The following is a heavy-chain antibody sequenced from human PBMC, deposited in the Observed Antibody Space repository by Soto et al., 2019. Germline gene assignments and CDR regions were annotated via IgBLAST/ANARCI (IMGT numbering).Heavy chain of an antibody. V-gene: IGHV1-18*01. CDR2: ISAYNGNT. J-gene: IGHJ4*02. D-gene: IGHD6-13*01. Sequence: ASVKVSCKASGYTFTSYGISWVRQAPGQGLEWMGWISAYNGNTNYAQKLQGRLIMTTDTSTSTAYMELRSLRSDDTAVYYCARVIASAADFGYWGQGTLVTVSS. CDR3: ARVIASAADFGY. CDR1: GYTFTSYG.